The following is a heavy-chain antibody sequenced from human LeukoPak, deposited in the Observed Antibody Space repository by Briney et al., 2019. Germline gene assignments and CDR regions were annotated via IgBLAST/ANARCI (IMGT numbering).Heavy chain of an antibody. Sequence: SETLSLTCTVSGGSISGYYWSWIRQPPGKGLEWIGYIYYSGSTNYNPSLKSRVTISVDTSKNQFSLKLSSVTAADTAVYYCARDSGSYYGYAFDIWGQGTMVTVSS. CDR1: GGSISGYY. D-gene: IGHD1-26*01. V-gene: IGHV4-59*12. CDR2: IYYSGST. CDR3: ARDSGSYYGYAFDI. J-gene: IGHJ3*02.